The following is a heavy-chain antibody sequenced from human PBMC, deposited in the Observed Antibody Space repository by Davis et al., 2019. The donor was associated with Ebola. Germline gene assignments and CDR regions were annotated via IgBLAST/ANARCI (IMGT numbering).Heavy chain of an antibody. CDR3: ARDSGGGNWYFDL. J-gene: IGHJ2*01. Sequence: ASVKVSCKASGYTFTDHYMHWVRQAPGQGPEWMGWIFPNSGGTNYALKFQGWVTMTRDTSINTAYLELRRLKSDDTAVYYCARDSGGGNWYFDLWGRGTLVTVSS. CDR1: GYTFTDHY. CDR2: IFPNSGGT. V-gene: IGHV1-2*04. D-gene: IGHD3-10*01.